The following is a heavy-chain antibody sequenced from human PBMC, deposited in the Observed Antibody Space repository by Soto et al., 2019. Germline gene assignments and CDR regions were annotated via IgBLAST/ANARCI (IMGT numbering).Heavy chain of an antibody. CDR2: IYHSGST. Sequence: QVQLQESGPGLVKPSGTLSLTCAVSGGSISSSNWWSWVRQPPGKGLEWIGEIYHSGSTNYNPSLQSRVPISVDKAKNQFSLTLSSVPAADTAVYYRARTYYYHSSGYYYFDYWGQGTLVTVSS. J-gene: IGHJ4*02. CDR1: GGSISSSNW. V-gene: IGHV4-4*02. D-gene: IGHD3-22*01. CDR3: ARTYYYHSSGYYYFDY.